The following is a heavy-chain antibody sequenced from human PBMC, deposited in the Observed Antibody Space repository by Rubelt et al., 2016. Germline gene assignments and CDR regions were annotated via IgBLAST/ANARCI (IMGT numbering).Heavy chain of an antibody. CDR2: MNPGGSEQ. V-gene: IGHV3-7*02. CDR1: GFAFSSFW. J-gene: IGHJ6*03. CDR3: VSGGHMDV. Sequence: DVQLVESGGGLVQPGGSLRLSCAASGFAFSSFWMSWARQAPGKGLEWVANMNPGGSEQHYVDSVNGRFIISRDNAKNSVDLQLNNLRAEDTAVYHCVSGGHMDVWGRGTTVTVSS.